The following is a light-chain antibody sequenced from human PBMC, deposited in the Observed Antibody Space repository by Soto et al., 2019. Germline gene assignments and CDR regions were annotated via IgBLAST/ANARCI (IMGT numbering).Light chain of an antibody. CDR1: QSISNY. V-gene: IGKV1-39*01. CDR2: AAS. J-gene: IGKJ4*01. Sequence: DIQMTQSPSSLSASVGDRVTITCRASQSISNYLNWYQRKPGKAPEFLIYAASSLQSGVPSRCSGSRSGTDFTLTISSLQPEDFATYSCQQSYSTPLSFGGGTKVEMK. CDR3: QQSYSTPLS.